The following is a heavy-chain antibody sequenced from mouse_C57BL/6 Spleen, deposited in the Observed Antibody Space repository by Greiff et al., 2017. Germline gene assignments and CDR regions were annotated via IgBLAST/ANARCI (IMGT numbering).Heavy chain of an antibody. J-gene: IGHJ2*01. Sequence: VQLQQSGAELVKPGASVKLSCKASGYTFTEYTIHWVKQRSVQGLEWIGWFYPGSGSIKYNEKFKDKATLTADKSSSTVYMELSRLTSEDSAVYFCARHEIGYSYSNYYFDYWGQGTTLTVSS. CDR2: FYPGSGSI. V-gene: IGHV1-62-2*01. D-gene: IGHD2-5*01. CDR1: GYTFTEYT. CDR3: ARHEIGYSYSNYYFDY.